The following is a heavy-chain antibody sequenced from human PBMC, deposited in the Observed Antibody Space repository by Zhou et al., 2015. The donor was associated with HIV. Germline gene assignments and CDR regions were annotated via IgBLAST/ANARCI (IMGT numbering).Heavy chain of an antibody. Sequence: QVQLVQSGAEVKKPGSSVKVSCKASGGTFSNYAITWVRQAPGQGLEWMGWIIPVFGTAKYAQKFQGRVSITADRSTNTAYMELRSLRSEDTAVYYCARDRGAARPDWRYFDLWGRGTLVTVSS. CDR1: GGTFSNYA. D-gene: IGHD6-6*01. CDR3: ARDRGAARPDWRYFDL. CDR2: IIPVFGTA. J-gene: IGHJ2*01. V-gene: IGHV1-69*06.